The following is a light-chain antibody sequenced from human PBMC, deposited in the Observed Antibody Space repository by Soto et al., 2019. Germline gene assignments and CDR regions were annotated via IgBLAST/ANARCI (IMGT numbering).Light chain of an antibody. V-gene: IGLV2-11*01. CDR1: SSDVGGYNY. CDR3: CSYAGIYTCDVV. CDR2: DVS. J-gene: IGLJ2*01. Sequence: QSALTQPRSVSGSPGQSVTISCTGTSSDVGGYNYVSWYQQHPGKAPKLMIYDVSKRPSGVPDRFSGSKSGNTASLTISGLQAEDEADYYCCSYAGIYTCDVVFGGGTKLTVL.